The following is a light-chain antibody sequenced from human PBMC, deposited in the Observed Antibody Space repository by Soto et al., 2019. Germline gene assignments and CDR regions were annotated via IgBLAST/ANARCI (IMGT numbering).Light chain of an antibody. CDR1: SSDVGAYNY. V-gene: IGLV2-14*01. Sequence: QSALTQPASVSGSPGQSITISCTGTSSDVGAYNYVSWYQQHPGKAPKLMIYEVNSRPSGVSNRFSGSKSSITASLTISGLQAEDEADYYCSSYASTSTAVFGTGTKVTVL. J-gene: IGLJ1*01. CDR2: EVN. CDR3: SSYASTSTAV.